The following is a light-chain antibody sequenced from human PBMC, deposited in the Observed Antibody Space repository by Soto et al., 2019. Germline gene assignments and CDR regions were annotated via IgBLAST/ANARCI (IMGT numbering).Light chain of an antibody. CDR1: HSISTY. CDR3: QEYDNWPPEGT. J-gene: IGKJ1*01. Sequence: DIQMTQSPSSLSTSVGDTGTITCRASHSISTYLNWYHQKPGKSPDLLIYAASSLQSGVPSRFSGSGSGTEFTLSINSLQSEDFAVYYCQEYDNWPPEGTFGPGTKVDIK. CDR2: AAS. V-gene: IGKV1-39*01.